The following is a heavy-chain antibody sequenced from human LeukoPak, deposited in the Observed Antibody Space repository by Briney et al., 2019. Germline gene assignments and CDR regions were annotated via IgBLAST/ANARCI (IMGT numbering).Heavy chain of an antibody. Sequence: SETLSLTCTVTGGSISSYYWSWIRQPPGKRLEWIGFIYYSGTTNYNPSLRSRVTISVDTSKNQFSLNLSSVTAADTAVYYCARHRSGFAGVSFDIWGQGTMVTVSS. J-gene: IGHJ3*02. CDR1: GGSISSYY. CDR3: ARHRSGFAGVSFDI. CDR2: IYYSGTT. D-gene: IGHD6-19*01. V-gene: IGHV4-59*08.